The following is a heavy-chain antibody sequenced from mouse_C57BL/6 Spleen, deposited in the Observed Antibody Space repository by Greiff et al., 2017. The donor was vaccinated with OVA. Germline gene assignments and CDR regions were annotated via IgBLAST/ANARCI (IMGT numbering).Heavy chain of an antibody. CDR3: ARDEGYDRAYFDV. D-gene: IGHD2-3*01. J-gene: IGHJ1*03. CDR1: GYSITSGYD. CDR2: IRYSGST. V-gene: IGHV3-1*01. Sequence: EVKLEESGPGMVKPSQSLSLTCTVTGYSITSGYDWHWIRHFPGNKLEWMGYIRYSGSTNYNPSLKSRISITHDTSKNRFFLKLNSVTTEDTAAYYCARDEGYDRAYFDVWGTGTTVTVSS.